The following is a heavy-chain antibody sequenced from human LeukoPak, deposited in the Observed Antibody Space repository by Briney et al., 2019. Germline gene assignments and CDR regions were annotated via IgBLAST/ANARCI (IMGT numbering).Heavy chain of an antibody. Sequence: SETLSLTCTVSGGSISNYYWSWIRQPPGKGLEWIGYVYYSGSTNYNPSLKSRVTISVDTSKNQFSLKLSSVTAADTAVYYCARDDGVVAATGFDYWGQGTLVTVSS. J-gene: IGHJ4*02. V-gene: IGHV4-59*01. CDR2: VYYSGST. CDR3: ARDDGVVAATGFDY. D-gene: IGHD2-15*01. CDR1: GGSISNYY.